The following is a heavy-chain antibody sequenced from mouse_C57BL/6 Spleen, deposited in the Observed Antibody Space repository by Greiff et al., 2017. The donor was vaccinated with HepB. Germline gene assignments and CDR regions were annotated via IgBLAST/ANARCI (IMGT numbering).Heavy chain of an antibody. J-gene: IGHJ4*01. D-gene: IGHD2-1*01. CDR2: IRLKSDNYAT. CDR3: TGIYYGILYYAMDY. V-gene: IGHV6-3*01. Sequence: EVKVEESGGGLVQPGGSMNLSCVASGFTFSNYWMNWVRQSPEKGLEWVAQIRLKSDNYATHYAESVKGRFTISRDDSKSSVYLQMNNLRAEDTGIYYCTGIYYGILYYAMDYWGQGTSVTVSS. CDR1: GFTFSNYW.